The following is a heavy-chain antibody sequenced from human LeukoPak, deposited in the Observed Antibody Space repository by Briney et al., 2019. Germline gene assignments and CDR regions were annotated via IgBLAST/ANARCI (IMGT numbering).Heavy chain of an antibody. J-gene: IGHJ4*02. CDR2: ISWNSGSI. D-gene: IGHD4-17*01. CDR1: GFTFDDYA. CDR3: AKDSYGDSLGY. V-gene: IGHV3-9*01. Sequence: GGSLRLSCAASGFTFDDYAMHWVRQAPGKGLEWVSGISWNSGSIGYADSVKGRFTISRDNAKNSLYLQMNSLRAEDTALYYCAKDSYGDSLGYRGQGTLVTVSS.